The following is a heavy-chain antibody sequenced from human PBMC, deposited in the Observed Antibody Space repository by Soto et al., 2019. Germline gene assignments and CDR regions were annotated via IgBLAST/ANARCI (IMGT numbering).Heavy chain of an antibody. CDR1: GYDFSSYG. CDR2: ISASNGNR. V-gene: IGHV1-18*04. D-gene: IGHD2-2*01. CDR3: VRDPQRNDY. Sequence: QVQLVQSGAEVKQPGASVKVSCKASGYDFSSYGISWVRQAPGQGLEWMGWISASNGNRDYAQQFQGRVTMTSDTARTTAYMELRSLRSDDTGVYYCVRDPQRNDYWGQGTLVNVSS. J-gene: IGHJ4*02.